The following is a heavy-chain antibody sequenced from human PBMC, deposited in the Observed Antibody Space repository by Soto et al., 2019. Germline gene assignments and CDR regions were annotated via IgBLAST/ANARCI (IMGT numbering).Heavy chain of an antibody. CDR3: AAPYCTNGVCGLLGAFDI. Sequence: QVQLVESGGGVVQPGRSLRLSCAASGFTFSSYAMHWVRQAPGKGLEWVAVISYDGSNKYYADSVKGRFTISRDNSKNTLYLQMNSLRAEDTAVYYCAAPYCTNGVCGLLGAFDIWGQGTMFTVSS. D-gene: IGHD2-8*01. V-gene: IGHV3-30-3*01. CDR1: GFTFSSYA. CDR2: ISYDGSNK. J-gene: IGHJ3*02.